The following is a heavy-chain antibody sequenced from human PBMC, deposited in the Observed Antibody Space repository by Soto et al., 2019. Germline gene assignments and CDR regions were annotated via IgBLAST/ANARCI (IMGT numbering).Heavy chain of an antibody. CDR2: VKTKSEGETT. J-gene: IGHJ5*02. CDR1: GFTFGDAW. CDR3: TTLGPS. V-gene: IGHV3-15*07. Sequence: EVQLVESGGGWVKPGGSLTLSCVASGFTFGDAWMNWVRQAAGKGLEWVGHVKTKSEGETTDYAAPVQGRFTIWRDDSTNTLYLPMSSLKSEDTGKYFCTTLGPSWGQGTQVTVSS.